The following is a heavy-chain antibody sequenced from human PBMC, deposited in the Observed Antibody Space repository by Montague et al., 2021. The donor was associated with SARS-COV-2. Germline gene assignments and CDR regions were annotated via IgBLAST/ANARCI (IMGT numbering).Heavy chain of an antibody. Sequence: ETLSLTWRGEGGEKSIYYWSWIRQPPGKGLEWIGFIFYNGSTKYNPSLKRRVSISLDMSKNQFSLKLSSVTAADTAVYYCARQDSWAYCGDECYRGWFDSWGQGTLVTVSS. V-gene: IGHV4-59*01. D-gene: IGHD2-21*01. CDR3: ARQDSWAYCGDECYRGWFDS. CDR1: GGEKSIYY. J-gene: IGHJ5*01. CDR2: IFYNGST.